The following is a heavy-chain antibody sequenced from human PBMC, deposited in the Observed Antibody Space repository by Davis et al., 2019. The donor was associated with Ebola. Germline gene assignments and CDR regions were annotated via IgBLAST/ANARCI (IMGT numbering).Heavy chain of an antibody. D-gene: IGHD3-10*01. CDR3: ARGVGEFYYYGMDV. CDR1: AFTFSLFA. V-gene: IGHV3-30*04. Sequence: GESLKISCAASAFTFSLFAMHWVRQAPGKGLQWVAVVSYDGRHKYYADSVKGRFTISRDNSKNTFNLQMNSLTAEDTAVYYCARGVGEFYYYGMDVWGKGTTVTVSS. J-gene: IGHJ6*04. CDR2: VSYDGRHK.